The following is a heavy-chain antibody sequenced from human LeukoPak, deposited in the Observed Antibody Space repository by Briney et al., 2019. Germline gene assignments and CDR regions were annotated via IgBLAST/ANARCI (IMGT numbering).Heavy chain of an antibody. D-gene: IGHD3-16*02. CDR3: ARVYRRVTLD. V-gene: IGHV3-48*03. J-gene: IGHJ4*02. CDR2: ISSSGSTI. Sequence: QPGGSLRLSCAASGFTFSSYEMNWVRQAPGKGLEWVSYISSSGSTIYYADSVKGRFTISRDNAKNSLYLQMNSLRAEDTAVYYCARVYRRVTLDWGQGTLVTVSS. CDR1: GFTFSSYE.